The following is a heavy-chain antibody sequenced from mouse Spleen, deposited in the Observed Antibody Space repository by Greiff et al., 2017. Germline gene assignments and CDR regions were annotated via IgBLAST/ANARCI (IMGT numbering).Heavy chain of an antibody. CDR3: ARSNYYGSSWYAMDY. Sequence: EVKPMESGPELVKPGASVKIPCKASGYTFTDYNMDWVKQSHGKSLEWIGDINPNNGGTIYNQKFKGKATLTVDKSSSTAYMELRSLTSEDTAVYYCARSNYYGSSWYAMDYWGQGTSVTVSS. V-gene: IGHV1-18*01. J-gene: IGHJ4*01. CDR1: GYTFTDYN. CDR2: INPNNGGT. D-gene: IGHD1-1*01.